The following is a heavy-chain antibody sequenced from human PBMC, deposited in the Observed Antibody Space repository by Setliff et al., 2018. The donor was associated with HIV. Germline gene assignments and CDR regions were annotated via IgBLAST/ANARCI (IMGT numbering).Heavy chain of an antibody. CDR1: GYTLTNYA. V-gene: IGHV1-3*01. J-gene: IGHJ4*02. D-gene: IGHD1-26*01. CDR2: INAGNDNT. CDR3: TRVMGATTGFHDY. Sequence: ASVKVSCKASGYTLTNYAMHWVRQAPGQRLEWMGCINAGNDNTKYSQNFQGRVTITKDTSARTLYMELSSLRSEDTALYYCTRVMGATTGFHDYWGQGTLVTVSS.